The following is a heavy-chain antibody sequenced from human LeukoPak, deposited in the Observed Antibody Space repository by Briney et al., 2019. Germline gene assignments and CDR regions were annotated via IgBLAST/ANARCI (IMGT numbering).Heavy chain of an antibody. Sequence: ASVSVSSKASGYTFTIYGINWVPPAPGEGREWMGWNSAYNERNYTQKLQGRVTMTTDTSTSTAYMELRNLRSDDTAVYYCARVSAPPDYGDYISENWFDPWGQGTLVTVSS. V-gene: IGHV1-18*01. J-gene: IGHJ5*02. CDR1: GYTFTIYG. CDR2: NSAYNER. CDR3: ARVSAPPDYGDYISENWFDP. D-gene: IGHD4-17*01.